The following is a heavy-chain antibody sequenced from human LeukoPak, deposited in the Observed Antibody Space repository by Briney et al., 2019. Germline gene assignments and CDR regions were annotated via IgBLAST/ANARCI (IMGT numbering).Heavy chain of an antibody. V-gene: IGHV4-39*01. CDR2: IYYSGST. Sequence: SETLSLTCTVSGGPISSSSYYWGWIRQPPGKGLEWIGSIYYSGSTYYNPSLKSRVTISVDTSKNQFSLKLSSVTAADTAVYYCASEWLVRYYFDYWGQGTLVTVSS. J-gene: IGHJ4*02. D-gene: IGHD6-19*01. CDR1: GGPISSSSYY. CDR3: ASEWLVRYYFDY.